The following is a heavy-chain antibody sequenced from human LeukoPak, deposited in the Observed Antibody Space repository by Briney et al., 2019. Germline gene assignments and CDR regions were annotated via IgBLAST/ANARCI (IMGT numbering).Heavy chain of an antibody. D-gene: IGHD6-25*01. Sequence: GGSLRLSCAASGFTFSSYAMHWVRQAPGKGLEWVAVISYDGSNKYYADSVKGRFTISRDNSKNTLYLQMNSLRAEDTAVYYCAREGSRRLYMDVWGRGTTVTVSS. J-gene: IGHJ6*03. V-gene: IGHV3-30*04. CDR3: AREGSRRLYMDV. CDR2: ISYDGSNK. CDR1: GFTFSSYA.